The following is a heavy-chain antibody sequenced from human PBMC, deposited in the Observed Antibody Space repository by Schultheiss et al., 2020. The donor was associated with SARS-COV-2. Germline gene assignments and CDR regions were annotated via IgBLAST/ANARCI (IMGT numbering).Heavy chain of an antibody. CDR1: GFTFSDYY. Sequence: GGSLRLSCAASGFTFSDYYMSWIRQAPGKGLEWVSVIYSGGSTYYADSVKGRFTISRDNAKNSLYLQMNSLRAEDTAVYYCAKLIGLVVPAANFDYWGQGTLVTVSS. CDR2: IYSGGST. J-gene: IGHJ4*02. CDR3: AKLIGLVVPAANFDY. V-gene: IGHV3-53*01. D-gene: IGHD2-2*01.